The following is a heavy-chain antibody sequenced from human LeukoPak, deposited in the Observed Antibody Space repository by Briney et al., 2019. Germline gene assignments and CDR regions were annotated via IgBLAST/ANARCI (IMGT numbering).Heavy chain of an antibody. J-gene: IGHJ4*02. Sequence: GGSLRLSCAASGFTFSNAWMSWVRQAPGKGLEWVGRIKSETDGGTTDYAAPVKGRFTISRDDSKNTLYLQMNSLKTEDTAVYYCTTVGGWLTYYFDYWGQGTLVTVSS. CDR2: IKSETDGGTT. D-gene: IGHD6-19*01. CDR3: TTVGGWLTYYFDY. V-gene: IGHV3-15*01. CDR1: GFTFSNAW.